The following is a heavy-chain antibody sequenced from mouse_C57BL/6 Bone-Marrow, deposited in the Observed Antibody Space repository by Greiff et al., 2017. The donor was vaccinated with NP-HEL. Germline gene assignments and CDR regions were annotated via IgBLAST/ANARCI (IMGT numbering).Heavy chain of an antibody. J-gene: IGHJ1*03. CDR1: GYAFSSYW. D-gene: IGHD2-3*01. CDR3: ARYDGYYWDFEV. CDR2: IFPGDGDT. V-gene: IGHV1-80*01. Sequence: QVQLQQSGAELVKPGASVKISCKASGYAFSSYWMEWVKQRPGHGLEWIGQIFPGDGDTNYNGKFKGKATLTADKSSSTAYMQLSSLTSEDSAFYFWARYDGYYWDFEVWGTGTTVTVAS.